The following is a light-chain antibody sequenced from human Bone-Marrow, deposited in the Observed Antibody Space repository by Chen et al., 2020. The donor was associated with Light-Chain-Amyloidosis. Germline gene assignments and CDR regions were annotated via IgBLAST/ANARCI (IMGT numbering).Light chain of an antibody. Sequence: NFMLTQPPSVSESPGKSVIISGTRSSGSITTNYVQWYQQRPGSSPPTVIYEDDQRPSGVPDRFSGSIDRSSNSASLTISGLKTEDEADYYCQSYQGSSQGVFGGGTKLTVL. J-gene: IGLJ3*02. CDR3: QSYQGSSQGV. CDR1: SGSITTNY. CDR2: EDD. V-gene: IGLV6-57*01.